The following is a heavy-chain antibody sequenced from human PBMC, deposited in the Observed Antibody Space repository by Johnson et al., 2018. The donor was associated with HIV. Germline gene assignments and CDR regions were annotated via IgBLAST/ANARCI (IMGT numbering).Heavy chain of an antibody. J-gene: IGHJ3*02. Sequence: VQLVESGGGLVQPGGSLKLSCVASEFTFSGSALHWVRQASGKGLEWVSAISGSGDSTYYADSVKGRFTISRDNAKNSLYLQMNSLRAEDTAMYYCAKSPAKDHGGNSGAFAIWGQGTMVTVSS. CDR1: EFTFSGSA. CDR2: ISGSGDST. D-gene: IGHD4-23*01. CDR3: AKSPAKDHGGNSGAFAI. V-gene: IGHV3-23*04.